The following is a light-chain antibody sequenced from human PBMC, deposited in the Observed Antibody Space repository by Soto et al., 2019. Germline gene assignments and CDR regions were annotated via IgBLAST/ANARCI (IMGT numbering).Light chain of an antibody. CDR3: QYYGHSPPVT. Sequence: EVVMTQSPDTLSVSPGETVTLSCRASQSVRSKLAWYQQKPGQAPRLFIYGASTRATGIPARFSGSGSGTEFTLTITSLQSEDFAVYFCQYYGHSPPVTFGGGTKV. J-gene: IGKJ4*01. V-gene: IGKV3-15*01. CDR1: QSVRSK. CDR2: GAS.